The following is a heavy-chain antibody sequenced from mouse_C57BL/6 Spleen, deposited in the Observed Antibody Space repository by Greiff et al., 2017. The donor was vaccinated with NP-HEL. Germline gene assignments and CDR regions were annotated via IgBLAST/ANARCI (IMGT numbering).Heavy chain of an antibody. J-gene: IGHJ2*01. CDR1: GYTFTSYW. Sequence: VQLQQPGAELVKPGASVKLSCKASGYTFTSYWMQWVKQRPGQGLEWIGEIDPSDSYTNYNQKFKGKATLTVDTSSSTAYMQLSSLTSEDSAVYYCARSGTFFDYWGQGTTLTVSS. CDR2: IDPSDSYT. CDR3: ARSGTFFDY. V-gene: IGHV1-50*01. D-gene: IGHD5-1*01.